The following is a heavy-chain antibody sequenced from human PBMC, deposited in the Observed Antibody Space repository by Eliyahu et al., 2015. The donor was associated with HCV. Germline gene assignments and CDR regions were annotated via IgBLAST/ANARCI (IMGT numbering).Heavy chain of an antibody. Sequence: EVQVVESGGALMQPGGSLRLSCXAXGFIXXXNYLXWXRXAPGKGLEWVSVMYSGGTTYYADSVKGRFTISRDNSKNTLYLQMDSLRSEDTAVYYCARVTGYDLKKYYGMDVWGQGTTVTVSS. CDR3: ARVTGYDLKKYYGMDV. CDR1: GFIXXXNY. CDR2: MYSGGTT. D-gene: IGHD5-12*01. V-gene: IGHV3-53*01. J-gene: IGHJ6*02.